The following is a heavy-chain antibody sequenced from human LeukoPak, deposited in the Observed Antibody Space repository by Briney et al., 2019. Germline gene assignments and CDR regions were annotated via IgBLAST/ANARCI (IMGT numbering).Heavy chain of an antibody. CDR1: GGSFSGYY. CDR3: ARSYDCSGYYSAFDI. D-gene: IGHD3-22*01. CDR2: INHSGST. V-gene: IGHV4-34*01. Sequence: SETLSLTCAVYGGSFSGYYWSWIRQPPGKGLEWIGEINHSGSTNYNPSLKSRVTISVDTSKNQFSLKLSSVTAADTAVYYCARSYDCSGYYSAFDIWGQGTMVTVSS. J-gene: IGHJ3*02.